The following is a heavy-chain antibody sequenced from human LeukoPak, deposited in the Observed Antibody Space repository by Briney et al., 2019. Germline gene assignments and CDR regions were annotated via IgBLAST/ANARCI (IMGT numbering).Heavy chain of an antibody. D-gene: IGHD4-17*01. CDR2: IWYHGSNE. CDR3: ARDDGDYGFDY. CDR1: GFTFSSYS. V-gene: IGHV3-33*01. J-gene: IGHJ4*02. Sequence: GRSLRLSCAASGFTFSSYSMLWVRQAPGKGLEWVAVIWYHGSNEYYADSVKGRFTISRDNSKNTLYLQMNSLRAEDTAVYYCARDDGDYGFDYWGQGTLVTVSS.